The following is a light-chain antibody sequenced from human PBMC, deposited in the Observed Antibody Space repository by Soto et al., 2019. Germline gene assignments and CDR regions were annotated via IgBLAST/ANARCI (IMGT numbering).Light chain of an antibody. J-gene: IGKJ5*01. CDR2: GAS. Sequence: EIVLTQSPGTLSLSPGERATLSCRASQSVSSKLAWYQQKPGQAPTLLIYGASTRATGIPARFSGSGSGTEFTLTISSLQSEDFAIYYCQQYNNWPPITFGQGTRLEIK. V-gene: IGKV3-15*01. CDR3: QQYNNWPPIT. CDR1: QSVSSK.